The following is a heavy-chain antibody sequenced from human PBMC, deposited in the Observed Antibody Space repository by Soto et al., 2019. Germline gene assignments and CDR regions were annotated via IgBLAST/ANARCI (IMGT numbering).Heavy chain of an antibody. D-gene: IGHD2-2*01. CDR2: ISGSSSYI. V-gene: IGHV3-21*01. CDR3: ARDGAYCSGTGCRDYYHYMDV. J-gene: IGHJ6*03. Sequence: EVQLVESGGGLVKPGGSLRLSCAASGFSFSDYSMNWVRQAPGKGLEWVSSISGSSSYIYYADSLKGRVTGSRDNAEKSLYLQTNSLRAEDTALYYCARDGAYCSGTGCRDYYHYMDVWGKGTTVTVSS. CDR1: GFSFSDYS.